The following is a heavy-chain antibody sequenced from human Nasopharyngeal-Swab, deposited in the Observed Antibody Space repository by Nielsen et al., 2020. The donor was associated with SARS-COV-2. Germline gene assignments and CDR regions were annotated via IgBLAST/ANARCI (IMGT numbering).Heavy chain of an antibody. CDR1: GGTFSSYA. V-gene: IGHV1-69*06. CDR2: IIPTFGTA. J-gene: IGHJ5*02. Sequence: SVKVSCKASGGTFSSYAISWVRQAPGQGLEWMGGIIPTFGTANYAQKFQGRVTITADKSTSTAYMELSSLRSEDTAVYYCAREEVTGNWFDPWGQGTLVTVSS. D-gene: IGHD1-20*01. CDR3: AREEVTGNWFDP.